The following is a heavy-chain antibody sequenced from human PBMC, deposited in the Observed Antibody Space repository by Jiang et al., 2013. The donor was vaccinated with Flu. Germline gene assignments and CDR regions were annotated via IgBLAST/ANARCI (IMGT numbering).Heavy chain of an antibody. CDR3: AGTQRIAAAGTKPDY. J-gene: IGHJ4*02. D-gene: IGHD6-13*01. CDR2: IDPSDSYT. CDR1: GYSFTSYW. Sequence: GAEVKKPGESLRISCKGSGYSFTSYWISWVRQMPGKGLEWMGRIDPSDSYTNYSPSFQGHVTISADKSISTAYLQWSSLKASDTAMYYCAGTQRIAAAGTKPDYWGQGTLVTVSS. V-gene: IGHV5-10-1*01.